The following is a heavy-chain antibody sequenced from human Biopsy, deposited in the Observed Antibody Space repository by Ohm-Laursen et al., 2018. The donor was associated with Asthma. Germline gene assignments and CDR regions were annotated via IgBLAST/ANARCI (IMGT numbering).Heavy chain of an antibody. V-gene: IGHV1-69*01. CDR3: ARKAGSCISRTCYSLDF. Sequence: SSVKVSCKSLGGTFNTYVIGWGRQAPGQGLEWMGGINSVFGTTTYPQKFQDRVTITADDSTSTVYMELSSLRSEDTAVYYCARKAGSCISRTCYSLDFWGQGTLVNVSS. CDR2: INSVFGTT. J-gene: IGHJ4*02. D-gene: IGHD2-2*01. CDR1: GGTFNTYV.